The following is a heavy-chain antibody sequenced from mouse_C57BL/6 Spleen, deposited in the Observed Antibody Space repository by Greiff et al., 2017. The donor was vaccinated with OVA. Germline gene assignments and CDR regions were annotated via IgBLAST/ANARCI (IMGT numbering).Heavy chain of an antibody. CDR2: INPGSGGT. CDR3: ARLTVVADYAMDY. J-gene: IGHJ4*01. Sequence: VQLQESGAELVRPGPSVKVSCKASGYAFTNYLIEWVKQRPGQGLEWIGVINPGSGGTNYNEKFKGKATLTADKSSSTAYMQLSSLTSEDSAVYFCARLTVVADYAMDYWGQGTSVTVSS. D-gene: IGHD1-1*01. CDR1: GYAFTNYL. V-gene: IGHV1-54*01.